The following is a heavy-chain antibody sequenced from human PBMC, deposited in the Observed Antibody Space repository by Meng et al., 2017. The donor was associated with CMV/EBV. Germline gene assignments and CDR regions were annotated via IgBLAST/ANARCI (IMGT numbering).Heavy chain of an antibody. CDR3: ARDSLYGGYYYGMDV. V-gene: IGHV3-21*01. D-gene: IGHD2/OR15-2a*01. J-gene: IGHJ6*02. CDR1: GFTFSSYS. CDR2: ISSSSSYI. Sequence: GESLKISCAASGFTFSSYSMNWVRQAPGKGLEWVSSISSSSSYIYYADSVKGRFTISRDNAKNSLYLQMNNLRAEDTAVYYCARDSLYGGYYYGMDVWGQGTTVTVSS.